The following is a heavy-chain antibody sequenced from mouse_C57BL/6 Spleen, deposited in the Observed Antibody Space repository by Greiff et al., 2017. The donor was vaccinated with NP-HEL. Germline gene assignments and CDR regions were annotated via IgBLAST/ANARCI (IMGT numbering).Heavy chain of an antibody. CDR2: IDPEDGET. CDR3: SRWYSGSSPFAY. J-gene: IGHJ3*01. D-gene: IGHD1-1*01. CDR1: GFNIKDYY. Sequence: VQLKESGAELVKPGASVKLSCTASGFNIKDYYMHWVKQRTEQGLEWIGRIDPEDGETKYAPKFQGKATITADTSSNTAYMQLSRLTSEDTAVYSLSRWYSGSSPFAYWGQGTLVTVSA. V-gene: IGHV14-2*01.